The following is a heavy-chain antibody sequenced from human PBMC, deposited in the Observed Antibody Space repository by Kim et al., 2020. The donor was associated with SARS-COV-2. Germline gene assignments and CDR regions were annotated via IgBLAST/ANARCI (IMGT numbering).Heavy chain of an antibody. J-gene: IGHJ4*02. CDR3: TTADYGSGSPESY. CDR1: GFTFSNAW. D-gene: IGHD3-10*01. V-gene: IGHV3-15*01. CDR2: IKSKTDGGTT. Sequence: GGSLRLSCAASGFTFSNAWMSWVRQAPGKGLEWVGRIKSKTDGGTTDYAAPVKGRFTISRDDSKNTLYLQMNSLKTEDTAVYYCTTADYGSGSPESYWGQGTLVTVSS.